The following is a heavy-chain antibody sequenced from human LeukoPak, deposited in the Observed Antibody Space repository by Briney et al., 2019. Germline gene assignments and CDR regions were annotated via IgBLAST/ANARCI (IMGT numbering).Heavy chain of an antibody. D-gene: IGHD3-10*01. J-gene: IGHJ6*02. CDR1: GFTFSSYA. CDR3: ARVDWFGDMDV. Sequence: GGSLRLSCAASGFTFSSYAMSWVRQAPGKGLEWVSAISGSGGSTYYADSVKGRFTISRDNAKNSLYLQMNSLRAEDTAVYYCARVDWFGDMDVWGQGTTVTVSS. CDR2: ISGSGGST. V-gene: IGHV3-23*01.